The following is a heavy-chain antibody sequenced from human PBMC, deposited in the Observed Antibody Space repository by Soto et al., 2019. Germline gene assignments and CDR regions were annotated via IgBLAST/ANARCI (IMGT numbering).Heavy chain of an antibody. V-gene: IGHV1-2*04. Sequence: QVQLVQSGAEVKKPGASVKVSCKASGYTFTGHYMHWVRQAPGQGLEWMGWINPNSGGTNYAQKFQGWVTMTRDTSISTAYMELSRLRSDDTAVYYCARADYDILTGYSHAFDYWGQGTLVTVSS. CDR3: ARADYDILTGYSHAFDY. CDR2: INPNSGGT. J-gene: IGHJ4*02. CDR1: GYTFTGHY. D-gene: IGHD3-9*01.